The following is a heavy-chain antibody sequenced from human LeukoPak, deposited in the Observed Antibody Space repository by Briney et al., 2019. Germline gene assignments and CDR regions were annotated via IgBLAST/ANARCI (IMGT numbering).Heavy chain of an antibody. D-gene: IGHD4-17*01. J-gene: IGHJ3*02. Sequence: GASVKVSCKASGYTFTAYYMHWVRQAPGQGLECMGWIDPNSGGTKYAQKFQGRVTMTRDTSISTASMELTRLRSDDTAVYYCARSGAYGDYEYDAFDIWGQGTMVTVSS. V-gene: IGHV1-2*02. CDR2: IDPNSGGT. CDR1: GYTFTAYY. CDR3: ARSGAYGDYEYDAFDI.